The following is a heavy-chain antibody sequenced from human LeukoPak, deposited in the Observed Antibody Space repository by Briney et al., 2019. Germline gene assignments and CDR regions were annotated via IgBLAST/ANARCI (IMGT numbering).Heavy chain of an antibody. CDR1: GGSISSSSYY. V-gene: IGHV4-39*07. Sequence: SETLSLTCTVPGGSISSSSYYWGWIRQPPGKGLEWIRSIYYSGSTYYNPSLKSRVTISVDTSKNQFSLKLSSVTAADTAVYYCARDLRITIVPGTNRWFDPWGQGTLVTVSS. D-gene: IGHD3-3*01. CDR2: IYYSGST. J-gene: IGHJ5*02. CDR3: ARDLRITIVPGTNRWFDP.